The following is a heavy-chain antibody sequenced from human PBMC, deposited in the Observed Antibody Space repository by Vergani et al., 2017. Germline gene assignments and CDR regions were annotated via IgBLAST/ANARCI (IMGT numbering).Heavy chain of an antibody. V-gene: IGHV3-30*18. J-gene: IGHJ1*01. D-gene: IGHD3-22*01. CDR3: AKDSPRLPYDRSGYYTL. CDR1: GFTFSSYG. CDR2: ISYDGSTK. Sequence: QVQLVESGGGVVQPGRSLRLSCAASGFTFSSYGMHWVRQAPGKGLEWVAVISYDGSTKYYADSVKGRFTLSRENSKNTLYLQMTSLRAEDTAVYYCAKDSPRLPYDRSGYYTLWGQGTLVTVSS.